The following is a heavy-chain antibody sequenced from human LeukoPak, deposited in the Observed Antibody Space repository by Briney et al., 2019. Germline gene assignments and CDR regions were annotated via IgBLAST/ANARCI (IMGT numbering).Heavy chain of an antibody. CDR2: IKHDGSEK. D-gene: IGHD2-15*01. J-gene: IGHJ1*01. V-gene: IGHV3-7*01. CDR3: ARTSWGYCSGGSCYPAEYFQH. CDR1: GFKFSNYW. Sequence: GGSLRLSCAGSGFKFSNYWMSWVRQAPGKGLEWVANIKHDGSEKYYVDSVKGRFTISRDNAKNSLYLQMNSLRAEDTAVYYCARTSWGYCSGGSCYPAEYFQHWGQGTLVTVSS.